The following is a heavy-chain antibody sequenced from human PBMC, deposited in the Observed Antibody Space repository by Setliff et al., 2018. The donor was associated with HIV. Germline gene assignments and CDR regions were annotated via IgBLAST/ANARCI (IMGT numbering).Heavy chain of an antibody. V-gene: IGHV3-48*03. CDR3: ARDYLYYNLYNGSPVYGMDV. CDR1: GFTFRNYK. Sequence: PGGSLRLSCAASGFTFRNYKFNWVRQAPGRGLEWVSSISIGSGGAIDYADSVQGRFTISRDNSKNSLYLQMNSLRAEDTAVYYCARDYLYYNLYNGSPVYGMDVWGQGTTVTVSS. CDR2: ISIGSGGAI. D-gene: IGHD3-3*01. J-gene: IGHJ6*02.